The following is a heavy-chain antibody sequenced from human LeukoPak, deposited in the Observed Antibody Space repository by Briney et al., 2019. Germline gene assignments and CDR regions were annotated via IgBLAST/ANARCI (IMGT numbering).Heavy chain of an antibody. CDR2: ISGSGGTT. J-gene: IGHJ4*02. D-gene: IGHD4/OR15-4a*01. Sequence: GGSLRLSCAASGFTFSSYAMSWVRQAPGKGLEWVSGISGSGGTTYYADSVKGRFTISRDSSKNTLYLRMNSLRAEDTAVYYCARRAGAYSHPYDYWGQGTLVTVSS. V-gene: IGHV3-23*01. CDR1: GFTFSSYA. CDR3: ARRAGAYSHPYDY.